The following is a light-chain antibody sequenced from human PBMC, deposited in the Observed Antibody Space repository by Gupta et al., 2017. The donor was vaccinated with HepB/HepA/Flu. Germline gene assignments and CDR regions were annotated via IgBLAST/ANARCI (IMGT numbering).Light chain of an antibody. V-gene: IGKV3-15*01. CDR1: QSVSSF. CDR3: QQYKSWPLT. CDR2: GAS. J-gene: IGKJ4*01. Sequence: IVMTQSPATLSVSPGERATLSCRASQSVSSFLAWYQHKPGRTPRLLIYGASTRATGIPARFSGSVSGTEFTLTISSLQSEDFAVYYCQQYKSWPLTFGGGTKVEIK.